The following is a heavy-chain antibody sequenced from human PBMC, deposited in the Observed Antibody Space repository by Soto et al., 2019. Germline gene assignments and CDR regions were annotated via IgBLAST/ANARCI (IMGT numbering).Heavy chain of an antibody. CDR2: ISSYNGNT. CDR1: GYTFTSYG. Sequence: ASVKVSCKASGYTFTSYGISWVRQAPGQGLEWMGWISSYNGNTKYAQKLQGRVTMTTDTSTSTAYMELRSLRSDDTAVYYCARDADTGAADAYDIWGQGTMVTVSS. D-gene: IGHD1-26*01. CDR3: ARDADTGAADAYDI. J-gene: IGHJ3*02. V-gene: IGHV1-18*01.